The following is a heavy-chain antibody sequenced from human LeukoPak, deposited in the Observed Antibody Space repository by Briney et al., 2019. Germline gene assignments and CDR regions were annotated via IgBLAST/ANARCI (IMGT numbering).Heavy chain of an antibody. J-gene: IGHJ6*02. V-gene: IGHV4-59*01. CDR1: GGSISSYY. CDR3: ARELRGYSGYDPYYYYYYGMDV. D-gene: IGHD5-12*01. CDR2: IYYSGST. Sequence: PSETLSLTCTVSGGSISSYYWSWIRQPPGKGLEWIGYIYYSGSTNYNPSLKSRVTISVDTSKNQFSLKPSSVTAADTAVYYCARELRGYSGYDPYYYYYYGMDVWGQGTTVTVSS.